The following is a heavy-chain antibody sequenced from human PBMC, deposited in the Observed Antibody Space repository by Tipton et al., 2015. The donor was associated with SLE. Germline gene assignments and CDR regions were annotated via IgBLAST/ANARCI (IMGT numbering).Heavy chain of an antibody. CDR2: IYFSGST. V-gene: IGHV4-59*11. D-gene: IGHD5-24*01. J-gene: IGHJ5*02. CDR3: ARMRGGYNAHH. CDR1: GDSISSHY. Sequence: TLSLTCTVSGDSISSHYWSWIRQPPGKGLEWIGYIYFSGSTKYNPSLESRVTISIDTSKNQFSLRLRSVTTADTAVYYCARMRGGYNAHHWGQGILVTVSS.